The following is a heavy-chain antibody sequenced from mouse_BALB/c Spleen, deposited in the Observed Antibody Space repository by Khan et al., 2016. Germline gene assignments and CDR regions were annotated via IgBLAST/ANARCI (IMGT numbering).Heavy chain of an antibody. CDR1: GFTFSDYY. CDR2: ISDGGSYT. CDR3: AREGLRRGCAY. V-gene: IGHV5-4*02. Sequence: EVELVESGGGLVKPGGSLKLSCAASGFTFSDYYMYWVRQTPEKRLEWVATISDGGSYTYYPDSVKGRFTISRDNAKNNLYLQMSSQKSEDTAMDYGAREGLRRGCAYWGQGTLVTVSA. D-gene: IGHD2-4*01. J-gene: IGHJ3*01.